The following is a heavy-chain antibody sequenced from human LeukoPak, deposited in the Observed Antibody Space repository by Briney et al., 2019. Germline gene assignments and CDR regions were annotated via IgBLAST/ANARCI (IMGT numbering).Heavy chain of an antibody. D-gene: IGHD3-9*01. Sequence: PSETLSLTCTLSARSLTTNTFYWGWIRQPPGKGLEWIGTVYYTGITHYNPSLKSRITISLDTYKNHFSLNLTSVTAADTAVYFCARHGILTDHSIRYWGQGLLVTVSS. J-gene: IGHJ4*02. CDR2: VYYTGIT. CDR1: ARSLTTNTFY. V-gene: IGHV4-39*01. CDR3: ARHGILTDHSIRY.